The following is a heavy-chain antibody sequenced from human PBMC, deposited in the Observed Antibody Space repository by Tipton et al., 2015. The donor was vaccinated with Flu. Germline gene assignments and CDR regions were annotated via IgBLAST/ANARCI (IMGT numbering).Heavy chain of an antibody. V-gene: IGHV4-39*07. Sequence: LRLSCTVSGGSISSSSYYWGWIRQPPGKGLEWIGSIYYSGSTYYNPSLKSRVTISVDTSKNQFFLKLSSVTAADTAVYYCARVTIAVVAAPGIYFDYWGQGTLVTVSS. CDR3: ARVTIAVVAAPGIYFDY. D-gene: IGHD2-21*01. J-gene: IGHJ4*02. CDR1: GGSISSSSYY. CDR2: IYYSGST.